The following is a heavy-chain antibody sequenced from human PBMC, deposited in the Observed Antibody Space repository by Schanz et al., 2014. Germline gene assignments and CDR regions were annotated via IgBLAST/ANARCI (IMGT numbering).Heavy chain of an antibody. V-gene: IGHV4-59*04. J-gene: IGHJ5*02. CDR1: RFTFSNYW. CDR3: AIIGGTGTYHLDP. CDR2: LYFGGST. Sequence: VQLVESGGGLVQPGGSLRLACAASRFTFSNYWVGWVRQTPGKGLEWIGGLYFGGSTYSNPSLESRVTMSIDTSKNQVSLKVTSVRAADTAIYYCAIIGGTGTYHLDPWGQGTLVTVSS. D-gene: IGHD3-10*01.